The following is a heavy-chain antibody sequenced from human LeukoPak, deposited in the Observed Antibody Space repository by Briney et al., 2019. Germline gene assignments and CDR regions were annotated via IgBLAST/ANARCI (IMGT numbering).Heavy chain of an antibody. CDR1: GGSISSYY. J-gene: IGHJ4*02. D-gene: IGHD3-16*01. V-gene: IGHV4-59*08. CDR3: ASFDDGYFDY. Sequence: PSETLSLTCTVSGGSISSYYWSWIRQPPGKGLECIGYIYYSGSTNYNPSLKSRVTISVDTSKNQFSLKLSSVTAADTAVYYCASFDDGYFDYWGQGTLVTVSS. CDR2: IYYSGST.